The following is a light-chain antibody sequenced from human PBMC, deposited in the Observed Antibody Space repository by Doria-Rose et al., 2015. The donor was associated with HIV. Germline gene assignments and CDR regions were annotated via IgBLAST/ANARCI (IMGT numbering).Light chain of an antibody. CDR1: QGISNY. V-gene: IGKV1-27*01. CDR3: QKYNSAQVP. Sequence: DIRMTQSPSSLSASVGDRVTITCRASQGISNYLAWYQQKPGKVPKLLIYGASTLQSGVPSRFSGSGSGTDFTLTISSLQPEDVATYYCQKYNSAQVPVGPGTKVNIK. J-gene: IGKJ3*01. CDR2: GAS.